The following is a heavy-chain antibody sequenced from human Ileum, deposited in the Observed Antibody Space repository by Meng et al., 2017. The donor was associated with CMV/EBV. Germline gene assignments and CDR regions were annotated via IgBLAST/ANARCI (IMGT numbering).Heavy chain of an antibody. CDR2: STSSTSYI. Sequence: GGSLRLSCAASGFIFTSYTMNWVRQAPGKGLEWVSSSTSSTSYIYYADAVKGRFTISRDNAKNSVSLQMNSLRAEDTAVYFCAKVAGGTYHYFDYWGQGTLVTVSS. CDR1: GFIFTSYT. V-gene: IGHV3-21*01. J-gene: IGHJ4*02. CDR3: AKVAGGTYHYFDY. D-gene: IGHD1-26*01.